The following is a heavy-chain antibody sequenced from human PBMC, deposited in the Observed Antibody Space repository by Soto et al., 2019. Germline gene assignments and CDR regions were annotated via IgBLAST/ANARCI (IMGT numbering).Heavy chain of an antibody. CDR3: AKPYYGGWYPDQIDS. Sequence: GASVKVSCKASGDTFNFYTINWVRQAPGLGLEWMGRFNPILSFSNSALKFQGRVTLTADNSKNTVDLQMNSLRVEDTAVYYCAKPYYGGWYPDQIDSWGQGALVTVSS. D-gene: IGHD6-19*01. J-gene: IGHJ4*02. CDR1: GDTFNFYT. CDR2: FNPILSFS. V-gene: IGHV1-69*02.